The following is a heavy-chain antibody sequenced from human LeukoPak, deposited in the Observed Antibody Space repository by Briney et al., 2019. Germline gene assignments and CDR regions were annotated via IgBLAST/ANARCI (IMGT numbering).Heavy chain of an antibody. J-gene: IGHJ6*02. D-gene: IGHD1-14*01. Sequence: SETLSLTCTVSGGSISSSSYYWGWIRQPPGKGLEWIGSIYYSGSTYCNPSLKSRVTISVDTSKNQFSLKLSSVTAADTAVYYCARAAGYYYYGMDVWGQGTTVTVSS. CDR2: IYYSGST. CDR1: GGSISSSSYY. CDR3: ARAAGYYYYGMDV. V-gene: IGHV4-39*07.